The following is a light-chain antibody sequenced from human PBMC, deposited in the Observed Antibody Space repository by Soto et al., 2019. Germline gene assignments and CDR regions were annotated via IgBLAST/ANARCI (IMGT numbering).Light chain of an antibody. J-gene: IGKJ3*01. V-gene: IGKV3-20*01. CDR1: QSVSSSY. CDR2: GAS. Sequence: EIVLTQSPGTLSLSPGERATLSCRASQSVSSSYLAWYQQKPGRAPRLLIYGASRRATGIPDRFSGSGSGTDFTLTISRLEPEDFAVYYCQQYGSSPGFTFGPGTKVDIK. CDR3: QQYGSSPGFT.